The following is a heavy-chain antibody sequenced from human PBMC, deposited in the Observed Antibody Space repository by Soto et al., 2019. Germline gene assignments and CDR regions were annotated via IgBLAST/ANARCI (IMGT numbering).Heavy chain of an antibody. CDR1: GFTFSSYA. CDR3: ASGIAAAGYYGDY. V-gene: IGHV3-30-3*01. Sequence: QVQLVESGGGVVQPGGSLRLSCAASGFTFSSYAMHWVRQAPGKGLEWVAVISYDGSNKYYADSVKGRFTISRDNSKNTLYLQMNSLRAEDTAVYYCASGIAAAGYYGDYWGQGTLVTVSS. CDR2: ISYDGSNK. D-gene: IGHD6-13*01. J-gene: IGHJ4*02.